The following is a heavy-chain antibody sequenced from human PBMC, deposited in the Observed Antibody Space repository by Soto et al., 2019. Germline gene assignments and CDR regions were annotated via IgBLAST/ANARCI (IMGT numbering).Heavy chain of an antibody. D-gene: IGHD2-2*01. CDR2: TTAYNGNT. Sequence: ASVKVSCKASGYTFINYGISWVRQAPGQGLEWMGWTTAYNGNTNYAQKFQNRVTMTTDTSTSTVYMELRSLRSDDTAVYYCARGRLCSRTNCYVDIMDIWG. J-gene: IGHJ6*02. CDR1: GYTFINYG. V-gene: IGHV1-18*01. CDR3: ARGRLCSRTNCYVDIMDI.